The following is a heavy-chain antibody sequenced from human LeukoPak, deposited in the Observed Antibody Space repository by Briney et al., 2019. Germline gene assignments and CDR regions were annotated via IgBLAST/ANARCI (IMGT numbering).Heavy chain of an antibody. V-gene: IGHV1-2*02. J-gene: IGHJ3*01. CDR1: GYSFISEY. CDR3: VRDLRSALGV. Sequence: GASVKVATKVSGYSFISEYVEGVRQAPGQGLEWMGWINPNSGVTNYAQKFQGRVTMTRDTSISTAYMELSRLTSDDTALYFWVRDLRSALGVCGQGTMVFVCS. CDR2: INPNSGVT.